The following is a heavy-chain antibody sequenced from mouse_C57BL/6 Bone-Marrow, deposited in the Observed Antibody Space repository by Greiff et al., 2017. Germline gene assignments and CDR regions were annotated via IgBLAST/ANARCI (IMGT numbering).Heavy chain of an antibody. J-gene: IGHJ3*01. Sequence: VQLQQPGAELVKPGASVKLSCKASGYTFTSYWMQWVKQRPGQGLEWIGEIDPSDSDTNYNQKFKGKATLTVDTSSSTAYMQLSSLTSEDSAVYYCARIITTEGFAYWGQGTLVTVSA. CDR2: IDPSDSDT. CDR3: ARIITTEGFAY. V-gene: IGHV1-50*01. CDR1: GYTFTSYW. D-gene: IGHD1-1*01.